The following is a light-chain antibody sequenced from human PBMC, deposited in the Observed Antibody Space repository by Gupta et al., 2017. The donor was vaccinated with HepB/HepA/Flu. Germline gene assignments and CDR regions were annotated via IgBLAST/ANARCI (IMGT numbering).Light chain of an antibody. J-gene: IGKJ2*01. V-gene: IGKV1-39*01. Sequence: DIQMTQSPSSLSASVVDRVTITCRASQRISSYLNWYQQKPGKAPHLLIYGASTLQRGVPSRFSGSGSGTDFTLTISSRQPEDFATYYCQQSSDTPHTFGPGTRLESK. CDR3: QQSSDTPHT. CDR1: QRISSY. CDR2: GAS.